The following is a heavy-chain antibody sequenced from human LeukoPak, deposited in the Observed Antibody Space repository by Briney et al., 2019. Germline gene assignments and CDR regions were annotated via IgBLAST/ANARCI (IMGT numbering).Heavy chain of an antibody. CDR1: GGSVNGYY. Sequence: SSETLSLTCTVSGGSVNGYYWNWIRQPPGKGLEWIGFIHYSGLTVYSPSLQSRVSMSVDTSRNQFSLDLSSVTAADTALYYCARDPPEDEWNSLDSWGQGILVTVSS. CDR3: ARDPPEDEWNSLDS. V-gene: IGHV4-59*02. CDR2: IHYSGLT. D-gene: IGHD1-7*01. J-gene: IGHJ4*02.